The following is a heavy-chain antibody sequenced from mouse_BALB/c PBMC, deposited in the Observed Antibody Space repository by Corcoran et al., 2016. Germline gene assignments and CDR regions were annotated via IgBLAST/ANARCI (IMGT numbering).Heavy chain of an antibody. J-gene: IGHJ3*01. V-gene: IGHV3-6*02. CDR3: ARDDGYAY. CDR1: GYSITSVHY. CDR2: ISYDGSN. Sequence: DVQLQESGPGLVKPSQSLSLTCSVTGYSITSVHYWNWIRQFPGNKLEWMGYISYDGSNNYNPSLKNRISITRDTSKNQFFLKLNSVTTEDTATYYCARDDGYAYWGQGTLVTVSA. D-gene: IGHD2-3*01.